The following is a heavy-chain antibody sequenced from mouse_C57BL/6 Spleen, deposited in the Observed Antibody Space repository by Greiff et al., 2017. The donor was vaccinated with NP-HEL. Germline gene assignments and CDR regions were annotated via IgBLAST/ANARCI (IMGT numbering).Heavy chain of an antibody. CDR2: IRLKSDNYAT. D-gene: IGHD2-2*01. Sequence: EVQLVESGGGLVQPGGSMKLSCVASGFTFSNYWMNWVRQSPEKGLEWVAQIRLKSDNYATHYAESVKGRFTISRDASKSSVYLQMNNLRAEDTGIYYCTGIYYGYDDYAMDYWGQGTSVTVSS. V-gene: IGHV6-3*01. J-gene: IGHJ4*01. CDR3: TGIYYGYDDYAMDY. CDR1: GFTFSNYW.